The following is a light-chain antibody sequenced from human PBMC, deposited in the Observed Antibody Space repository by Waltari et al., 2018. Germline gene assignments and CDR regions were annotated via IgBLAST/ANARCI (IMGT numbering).Light chain of an antibody. V-gene: IGKV3-15*01. Sequence: VVTQSPDTLSVSPGERATVSCRASQSVGDHVAWYQQRAGQPPGLLIYGASARATDIPARFSGSGSGTEFTLTISSLQSEDFAVYYCQQYDSWPPYTFGQGTKLEMK. J-gene: IGKJ2*01. CDR2: GAS. CDR3: QQYDSWPPYT. CDR1: QSVGDH.